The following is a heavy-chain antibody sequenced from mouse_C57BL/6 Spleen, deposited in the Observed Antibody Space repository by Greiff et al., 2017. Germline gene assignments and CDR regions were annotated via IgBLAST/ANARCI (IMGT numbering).Heavy chain of an antibody. V-gene: IGHV2-2*01. CDR3: AREDDGYYGNYAMDY. D-gene: IGHD2-3*01. CDR2: IWSGGST. Sequence: VMLVESGPGLVQPSQSLSITCTVSGFSLTSYGVHWVRQSPGKGLEWLGVIWSGGSTDYNAAFISRLSISKDNSKSQVFFKMNSLQADDTAIYYCAREDDGYYGNYAMDYWGQGTSVTVSS. CDR1: GFSLTSYG. J-gene: IGHJ4*01.